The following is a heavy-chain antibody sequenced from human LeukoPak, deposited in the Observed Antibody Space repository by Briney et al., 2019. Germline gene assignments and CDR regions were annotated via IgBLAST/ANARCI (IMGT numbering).Heavy chain of an antibody. J-gene: IGHJ4*02. CDR1: GYTFTDSG. D-gene: IGHD6-19*01. Sequence: ASVKVTCKTSGYTFTDSGSSWVRQAPGLGLEWMGWISTYNGNTHYAQKLQGRVTMTTDTSTMTAYMELRSLRSDDTAMYYCARGIAVAGTGDYWGPGTLVTVSS. CDR3: ARGIAVAGTGDY. CDR2: ISTYNGNT. V-gene: IGHV1-18*01.